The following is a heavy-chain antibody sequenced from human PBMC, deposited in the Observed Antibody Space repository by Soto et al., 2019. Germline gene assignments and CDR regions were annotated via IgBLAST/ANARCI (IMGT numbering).Heavy chain of an antibody. J-gene: IGHJ5*02. CDR1: GGSVRSGSYY. D-gene: IGHD3-9*01. V-gene: IGHV4-31*03. CDR3: ARDFERSAIGP. CDR2: IAYSGDT. Sequence: TLSLTCSVSGGSVRSGSYYWTWIRQPPGKGLEWIGYIAYSGDTYYNPSLRSRVTISADTSENKFSLTLKSVTAADTAVYFCARDFERSAIGPWGQGTSVTVSS.